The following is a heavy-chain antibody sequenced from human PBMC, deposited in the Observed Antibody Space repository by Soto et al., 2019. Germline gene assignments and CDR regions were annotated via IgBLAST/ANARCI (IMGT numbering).Heavy chain of an antibody. Sequence: SETLSLTCTVSGVSISSYYWSWIRQPPGKGLEWIGYIYYSGSTNYNPSLKSRVTISVDTSKNQFSLKLSSVTAADTAVYYWARGGNCGGDCSRGGYYYYYYYGMDVWGQGTTVTVSS. CDR1: GVSISSYY. CDR2: IYYSGST. J-gene: IGHJ6*02. D-gene: IGHD2-21*02. CDR3: ARGGNCGGDCSRGGYYYYYYYGMDV. V-gene: IGHV4-59*01.